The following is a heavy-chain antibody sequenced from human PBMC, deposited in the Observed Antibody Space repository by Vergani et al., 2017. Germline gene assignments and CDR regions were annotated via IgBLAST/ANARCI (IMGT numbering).Heavy chain of an antibody. Sequence: EVQLLESGGGLLQPGGSLRLSCAASGFTFSSYAMSWVRQAPGKGLEWVSAISGRGGSTYYADSVKGRFTISRDNSKNTLYLQMNSLRAEDTAVYYCAGGQIRLGELSLHYWGQGTLVTVSS. CDR3: AGGQIRLGELSLHY. J-gene: IGHJ4*02. D-gene: IGHD3-16*02. V-gene: IGHV3-23*01. CDR1: GFTFSSYA. CDR2: ISGRGGST.